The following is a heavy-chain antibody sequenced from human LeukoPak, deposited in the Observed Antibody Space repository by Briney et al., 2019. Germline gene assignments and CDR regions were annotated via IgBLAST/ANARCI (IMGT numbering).Heavy chain of an antibody. CDR2: INHSGST. V-gene: IGHV4-34*01. D-gene: IGHD2-2*01. CDR3: ARPSLGDAFDI. Sequence: SETLSLTCAVYGGSFSGYYWSWIRQPPGKGLEWIGEINHSGSTNYNPSLKSRVTISVDTSKNQFSLKLSSVTAADTAVYYCARPSLGDAFDIWGQGTMVTVSS. J-gene: IGHJ3*02. CDR1: GGSFSGYY.